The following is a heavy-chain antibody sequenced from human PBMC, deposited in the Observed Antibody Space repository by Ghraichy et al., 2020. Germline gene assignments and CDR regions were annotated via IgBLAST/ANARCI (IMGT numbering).Heavy chain of an antibody. D-gene: IGHD2-2*01. J-gene: IGHJ6*02. CDR3: ARGRSYCSTTSCYGSYGMDV. V-gene: IGHV4-34*01. Sequence: SETLSLTCAVYGGSFSGYYWSWIRQPPGKGLEWIGEINHSGSTNYNPSLKSRVTISVDTSKNQFSLKLSSVTAADTAVYYCARGRSYCSTTSCYGSYGMDVWGQGTTVTVSS. CDR2: INHSGST. CDR1: GGSFSGYY.